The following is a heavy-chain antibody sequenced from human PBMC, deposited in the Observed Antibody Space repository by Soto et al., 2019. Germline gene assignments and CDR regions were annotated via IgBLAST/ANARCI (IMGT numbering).Heavy chain of an antibody. CDR1: GGTFSSYA. J-gene: IGHJ4*02. V-gene: IGHV1-69*13. CDR2: IIPIFGTA. CDR3: ASPKDYYDSSGYTRLDY. Sequence: VASVKVSCKASGGTFSSYAISWVRQAPGQGLEWMGGIIPIFGTANYAQKFQGRVTITADESTSTAYMELSSLRSEDTAVYYCASPKDYYDSSGYTRLDYWGQGTLVTVSS. D-gene: IGHD3-22*01.